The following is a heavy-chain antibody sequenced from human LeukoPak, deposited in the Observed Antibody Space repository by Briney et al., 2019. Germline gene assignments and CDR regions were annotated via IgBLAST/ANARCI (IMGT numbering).Heavy chain of an antibody. CDR1: GFTFSSSW. V-gene: IGHV3-7*04. J-gene: IGHJ4*02. CDR2: IRKDGSDK. D-gene: IGHD5-24*01. Sequence: GGSLRLSCVASGFTFSSSWMSWVRQAPGKGLEWVANIRKDGSDKYYVDSVKGRFTISRDNAKNSLYLQMNSLRAEDTAIYYCTRVGYIDEGIDYWGQGTLVTVSS. CDR3: TRVGYIDEGIDY.